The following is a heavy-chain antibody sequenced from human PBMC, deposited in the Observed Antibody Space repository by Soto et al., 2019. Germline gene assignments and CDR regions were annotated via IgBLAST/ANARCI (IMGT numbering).Heavy chain of an antibody. CDR2: MNPNSGNT. CDR1: GYTFTSYD. D-gene: IGHD3-22*01. V-gene: IGHV1-8*01. J-gene: IGHJ6*02. CDR3: ASAYYYDSSGYSDYYYYGMDV. Sequence: ASVKVSCKASGYTFTSYDINWVRQATGQGLEWMGWMNPNSGNTGYAQKFQGRVTMTRNTSISTAYMELSSLRSEDTAVYYCASAYYYDSSGYSDYYYYGMDVWGQGTTVTVSS.